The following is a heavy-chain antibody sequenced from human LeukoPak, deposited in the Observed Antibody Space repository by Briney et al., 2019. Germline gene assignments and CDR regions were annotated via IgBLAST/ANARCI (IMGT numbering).Heavy chain of an antibody. J-gene: IGHJ4*02. V-gene: IGHV4-34*01. CDR2: INHSGST. D-gene: IGHD2-2*01. CDR3: ARSYAPPEDY. Sequence: SETLSLTCAVYGGSFSGYSWSWIRQPPGKGLEWIGEINHSGSTNYNSSLKSRVTISVDTSKNRLSLKLSSVTAADTAVYYCARSYAPPEDYWGQGTLVTVSS. CDR1: GGSFSGYS.